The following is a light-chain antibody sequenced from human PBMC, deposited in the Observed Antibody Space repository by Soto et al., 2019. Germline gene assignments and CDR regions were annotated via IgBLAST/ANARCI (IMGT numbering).Light chain of an antibody. CDR1: QGISNY. J-gene: IGKJ5*01. CDR2: AAS. CDR3: QKYNSAPRT. Sequence: DIQMTQSPSSLSASIDDSVTITCRASQGISNYLAWYQQKPGKVPKLLIYAASTLQSRVPSRFSGSGSGTDFTLTMSSLQPEDVATYYCQKYNSAPRTFGQGTRLEIK. V-gene: IGKV1-27*01.